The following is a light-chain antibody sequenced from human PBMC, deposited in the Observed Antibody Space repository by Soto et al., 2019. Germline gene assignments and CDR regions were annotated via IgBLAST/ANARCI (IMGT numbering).Light chain of an antibody. J-gene: IGKJ1*01. CDR2: LVS. CDR3: MQPLENFRT. V-gene: IGKV2-28*01. Sequence: IVMTQSPLSLSVTPGEAASISCMSSARLLHKNGYNYVDWYMQKPGQSPQLLIYLVSNRASGVPDRFCGSGSDTYFTLEISRVEADDVGVYYCMQPLENFRTFGQGTKVDIK. CDR1: ARLLHKNGYNY.